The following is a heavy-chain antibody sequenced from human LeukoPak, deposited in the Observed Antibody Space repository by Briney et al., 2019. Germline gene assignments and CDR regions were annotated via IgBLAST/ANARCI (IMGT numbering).Heavy chain of an antibody. CDR3: AQTTTVTTIGPYFDY. CDR2: NYWNNDK. V-gene: IGHV2-5*01. CDR1: GFSLSTRRAG. J-gene: IGHJ4*02. Sequence: SGPTLLKPTQTHTLTCTFSGFSLSTRRAGVGWIRQPPGKALEWLALNYWNNDKRSSPSLKSRLTITKDPSKNQGVLTMSNMDPVDTATYSCAQTTTVTTIGPYFDYWGQGTLGTVSS. D-gene: IGHD4-17*01.